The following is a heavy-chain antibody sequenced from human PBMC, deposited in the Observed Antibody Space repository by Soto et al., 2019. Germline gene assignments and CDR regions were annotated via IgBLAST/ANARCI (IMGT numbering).Heavy chain of an antibody. CDR2: ISGDGINT. CDR1: GFNFGFFG. CDR3: ARCNLSLDFYS. Sequence: QIQLVESGGDVVQPGKSLRLSCAASGFNFGFFGMHWVRQAPGKGLEWVAFISGDGINTQYADSVRGRFTLSRDYSRKTMYRQMDSLRDEDTALYYCARCNLSLDFYSWGLGTLVTVSS. J-gene: IGHJ4*02. D-gene: IGHD1-26*01. V-gene: IGHV3-30*03.